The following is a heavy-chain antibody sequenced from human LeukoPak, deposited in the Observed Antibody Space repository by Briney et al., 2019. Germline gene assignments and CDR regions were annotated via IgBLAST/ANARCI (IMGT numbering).Heavy chain of an antibody. V-gene: IGHV3-23*01. D-gene: IGHD6-13*01. CDR3: ARRNIAAAALDY. J-gene: IGHJ4*02. Sequence: PGGSLRLSCAAPGFTFSSYAMRWVRQAPGKGLEWVSAISGSGGSTYYADSVKGRFTISRDNSKNTLYLQMNSLRAEDTAVYYCARRNIAAAALDYWGQGTLVTVSS. CDR2: ISGSGGST. CDR1: GFTFSSYA.